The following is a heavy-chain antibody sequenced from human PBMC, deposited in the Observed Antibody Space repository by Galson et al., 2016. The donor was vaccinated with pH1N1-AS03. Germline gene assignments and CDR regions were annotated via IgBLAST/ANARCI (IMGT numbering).Heavy chain of an antibody. D-gene: IGHD3-3*01. CDR3: AREGIVAQFMEWYLFY. J-gene: IGHJ4*02. V-gene: IGHV7-4-1*02. CDR2: INTNTGDT. Sequence: SVKVSCKASGYRFKDYAINWVRQAPGQGPEWMGWINTNTGDTKLAQGFAGRFVLSLDASVSTAYLQITSLKAEDTAIYYCAREGIVAQFMEWYLFYWGQGTQLTVSS. CDR1: GYRFKDYA.